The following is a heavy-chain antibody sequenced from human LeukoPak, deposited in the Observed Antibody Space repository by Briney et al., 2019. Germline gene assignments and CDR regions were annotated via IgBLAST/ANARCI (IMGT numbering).Heavy chain of an antibody. CDR3: ARSWRAAAGFDY. Sequence: GGSLRLSCAASGFIFSSYGMHWVRQAPGKGLEWVAFIRYDGSKKYYADSVKGRFTISRDNAKNSLYLQMNSLRAEDTAVYYCARSWRAAAGFDYWGQGTLVTISS. V-gene: IGHV3-30*02. CDR1: GFIFSSYG. D-gene: IGHD6-13*01. CDR2: IRYDGSKK. J-gene: IGHJ4*02.